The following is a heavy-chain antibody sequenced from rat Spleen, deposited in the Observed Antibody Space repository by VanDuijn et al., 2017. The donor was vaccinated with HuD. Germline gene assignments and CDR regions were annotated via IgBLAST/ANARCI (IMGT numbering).Heavy chain of an antibody. CDR1: GFTFSDYA. D-gene: IGHD1-4*01. Sequence: EVQLVESGGGLVQPGRSLKLSCAASGFTFSDYAMAWVRQAPKKGLEWVATIIYDGSSTYYRDSVKGRFTISRDNAKSTLYLQMDSLRSEDTATYYCARHSYPGGNFDYWGQGVMVTVSS. CDR3: ARHSYPGGNFDY. J-gene: IGHJ2*01. V-gene: IGHV5-17*01. CDR2: IIYDGSST.